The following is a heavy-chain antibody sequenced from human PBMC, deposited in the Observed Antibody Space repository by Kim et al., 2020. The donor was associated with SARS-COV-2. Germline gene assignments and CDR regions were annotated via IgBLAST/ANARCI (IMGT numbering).Heavy chain of an antibody. V-gene: IGHV3-30*02. CDR3: VIDGGSGLDS. D-gene: IGHD6-19*01. J-gene: IGHJ4*02. CDR2: KE. Sequence: KENHADSVMGRFTISRDTSKNTLFLQMDSLRPEDTAVYYCVIDGGSGLDSWGQGTLVTVSS.